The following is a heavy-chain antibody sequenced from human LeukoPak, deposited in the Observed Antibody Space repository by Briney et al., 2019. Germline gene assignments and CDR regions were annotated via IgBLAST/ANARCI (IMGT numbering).Heavy chain of an antibody. CDR2: ISTYNGNT. V-gene: IGHV1-18*01. D-gene: IGHD3-22*01. CDR1: GYSFSDHG. J-gene: IGHJ4*02. CDR3: ARDCDRSGYYCY. Sequence: ASVTVSCKASGYSFSDHGISWVRQAPGQGLEWMGWISTYNGNTNYAQNLQGRVAMTTDTSTSTAYMELRSLRSDDTAVYYCARDCDRSGYYCYWGQGTLVTVSS.